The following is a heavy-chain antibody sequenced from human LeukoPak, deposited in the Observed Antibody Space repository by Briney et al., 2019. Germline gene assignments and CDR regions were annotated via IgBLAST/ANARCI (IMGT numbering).Heavy chain of an antibody. D-gene: IGHD6-19*01. Sequence: SETLSLTCAVYGGSFSGYYWSWTRQPPGKGLEWIGEINHSGSTNYNPSLKSRVTISVDTSKNQFSLKLSSVTAADTAVYYCARGGGYSSGWYADYWGQGTLVTVSS. CDR2: INHSGST. CDR3: ARGGGYSSGWYADY. V-gene: IGHV4-34*01. CDR1: GGSFSGYY. J-gene: IGHJ4*02.